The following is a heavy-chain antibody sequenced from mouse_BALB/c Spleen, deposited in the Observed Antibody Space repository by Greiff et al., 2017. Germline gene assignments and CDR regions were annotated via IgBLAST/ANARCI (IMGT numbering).Heavy chain of an antibody. Sequence: VQLQQSGAELARPGASVKLSCKASGYTFTSYWMQWVKQRPGQGLEWIGAIYPGDGDTRYTQKFKGKATLTADKSSSTAYMQLSSLASEDSAVYYCARTMSHYYAMDYWGQGTSVTVSS. D-gene: IGHD2-4*01. CDR3: ARTMSHYYAMDY. CDR2: IYPGDGDT. J-gene: IGHJ4*01. V-gene: IGHV1-87*01. CDR1: GYTFTSYW.